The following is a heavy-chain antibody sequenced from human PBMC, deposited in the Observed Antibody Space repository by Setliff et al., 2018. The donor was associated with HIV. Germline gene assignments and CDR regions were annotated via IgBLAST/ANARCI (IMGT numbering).Heavy chain of an antibody. J-gene: IGHJ6*02. D-gene: IGHD2-15*01. CDR1: GGTFSSYA. CDR2: INPNSGGT. CDR3: ARDLDIVVVVAATEYGMDV. Sequence: ASVKVSCKASGGTFSSYAISWVRQAPGQGLEWMGGINPNSGGTNYAQKFQGRVTMTRDTSISTAYMELSRLRSDDTAVYYCARDLDIVVVVAATEYGMDVWGQGTTVTVSS. V-gene: IGHV1-2*02.